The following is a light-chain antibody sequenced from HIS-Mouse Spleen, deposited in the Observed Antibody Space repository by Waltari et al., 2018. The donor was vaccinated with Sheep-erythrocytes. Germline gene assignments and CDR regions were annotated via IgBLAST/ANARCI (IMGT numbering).Light chain of an antibody. V-gene: IGLV2-11*01. CDR1: SSDVGGYTY. J-gene: IGLJ1*01. Sequence: QSALTQPPSASGSPGQSVTISCTGTSSDVGGYTYVSWYQQHPGKAPKLMIYDVSKRPAGGPDRFSGSKSGNTASLTISGLQAEDEADYSCCSYAGSYNHVFATGTKVTVL. CDR3: CSYAGSYNHV. CDR2: DVS.